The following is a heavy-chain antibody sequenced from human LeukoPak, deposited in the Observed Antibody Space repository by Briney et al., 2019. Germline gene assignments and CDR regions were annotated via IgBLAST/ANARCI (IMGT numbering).Heavy chain of an antibody. CDR1: GYTFTNYG. Sequence: ASVKVSCKASGYTFTNYGISWVRQAPGQGLEWMGWISLYNANTNYAQRLQGRVTMTTDTSTSTAYMELRSLRSDDTAVYYCARDGKPYYNILTGYEDYYYGLDVWGQGTTVTVSS. CDR3: ARDGKPYYNILTGYEDYYYGLDV. V-gene: IGHV1-18*01. CDR2: ISLYNANT. D-gene: IGHD3-9*01. J-gene: IGHJ6*02.